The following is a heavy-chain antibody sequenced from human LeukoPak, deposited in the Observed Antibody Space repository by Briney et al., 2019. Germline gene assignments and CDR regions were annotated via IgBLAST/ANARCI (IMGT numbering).Heavy chain of an antibody. CDR1: GYTFTLYY. CDR2: ISPSDGAT. D-gene: IGHD6-6*01. Sequence: ASVKVSCKASGYTFTLYYVHWVRLAPGQGLEWMGMISPSDGATTYAQRFQGRVTVTRDMSTTTVYMDLRTLRSEDTAVYFCARARGSIAALYYYYYMDVWGKGTTVTVSS. V-gene: IGHV1-46*01. J-gene: IGHJ6*03. CDR3: ARARGSIAALYYYYYMDV.